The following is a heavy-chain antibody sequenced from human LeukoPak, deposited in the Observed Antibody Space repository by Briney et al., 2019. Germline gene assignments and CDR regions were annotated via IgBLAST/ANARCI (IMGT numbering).Heavy chain of an antibody. V-gene: IGHV1-46*01. J-gene: IGHJ4*02. CDR3: ARVGSGSFAVDYFDY. CDR2: INPSGGST. CDR1: GYTFTSYY. Sequence: ASVTVSFTASGYTFTSYYMPWVRQAPGQGLEWMGIINPSGGSTSYAQKFQGRVTMTRDTSTSTVYMELSSLRSEDTSVYDCARVGSGSFAVDYFDYWGQGTLVTVSS. D-gene: IGHD3-10*01.